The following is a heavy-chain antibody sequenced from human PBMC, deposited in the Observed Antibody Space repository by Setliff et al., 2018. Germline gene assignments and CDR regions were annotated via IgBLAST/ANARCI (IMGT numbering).Heavy chain of an antibody. CDR1: GYNFANYW. D-gene: IGHD4-17*01. J-gene: IGHJ4*02. CDR2: IYPGDSDT. Sequence: PGESLKISCRASGYNFANYWIGWVRQMPGKGLEWMGIIYPGDSDTRYSPSFQGQVTISADKAISTAYLQWSSLKASDTAMYYCARLATDYGDYESLNYFDYWGQGTLVTVS. V-gene: IGHV5-51*01. CDR3: ARLATDYGDYESLNYFDY.